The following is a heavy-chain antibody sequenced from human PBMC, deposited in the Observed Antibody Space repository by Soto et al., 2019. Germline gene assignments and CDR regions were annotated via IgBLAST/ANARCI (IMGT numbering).Heavy chain of an antibody. CDR3: AKGRGSSWSVLFFAY. Sequence: GGSLRLSCAASGFSVSSYGMSWVRQAPGKGLECVSSSGSGGSLYYADSVKGRFTISRDNSKNTLILQMNSLRAEDTAVYYCAKGRGSSWSVLFFAYWGQGALVTVSS. CDR1: GFSVSSYG. D-gene: IGHD6-13*01. V-gene: IGHV3-23*01. J-gene: IGHJ4*02. CDR2: SGSGGSL.